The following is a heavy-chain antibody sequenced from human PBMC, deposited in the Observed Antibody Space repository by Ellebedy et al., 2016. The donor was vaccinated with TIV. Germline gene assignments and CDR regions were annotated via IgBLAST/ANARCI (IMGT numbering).Heavy chain of an antibody. CDR3: ARDWDTALVPGTFDY. V-gene: IGHV1-18*01. J-gene: IGHJ4*02. D-gene: IGHD5-18*01. Sequence: ASVKVSCKASGYTFTSYGISWVRQAPGQGLEWVGWISVSNGNTNYAQRLQGRVSMTTDTSTSTAYMELRSLRSDDTAVYYCARDWDTALVPGTFDYWGQGTLVTVSS. CDR2: ISVSNGNT. CDR1: GYTFTSYG.